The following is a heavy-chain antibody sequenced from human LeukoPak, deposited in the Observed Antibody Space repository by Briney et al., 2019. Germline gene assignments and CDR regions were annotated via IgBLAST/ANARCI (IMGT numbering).Heavy chain of an antibody. V-gene: IGHV3-11*01. Sequence: GGSLRLACAASGFTFSDYYMSWIRQAPGKGLEWVSYISSSGSTISYADSVNGRFTISRDNAKNSLYLQMNSLRVEDTAVYYCARDFTWHFDYWGQGTLVTVSS. CDR1: GFTFSDYY. J-gene: IGHJ4*02. CDR3: ARDFTWHFDY. CDR2: ISSSGSTI.